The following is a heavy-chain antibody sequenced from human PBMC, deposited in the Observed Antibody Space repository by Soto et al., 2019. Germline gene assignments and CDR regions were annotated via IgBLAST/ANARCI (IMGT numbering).Heavy chain of an antibody. Sequence: QVQLVQSGAEVKKPGSSVKVSCKASGGTFSSYTISWVRQAPGQGLEWMGRIIPILGIANYAQKFQGRVTITADKSTSTAYMELSSLRSEDTAVYYCARDRRTKAAAGRGHHDAFDIWGQGTMVTVSS. D-gene: IGHD6-13*01. V-gene: IGHV1-69*08. CDR1: GGTFSSYT. CDR3: ARDRRTKAAAGRGHHDAFDI. CDR2: IIPILGIA. J-gene: IGHJ3*02.